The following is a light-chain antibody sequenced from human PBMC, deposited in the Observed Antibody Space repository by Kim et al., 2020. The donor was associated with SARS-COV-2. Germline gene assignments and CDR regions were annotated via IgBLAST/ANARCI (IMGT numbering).Light chain of an antibody. Sequence: QAATITCTGNSENVGNQGAAWRQQHQGHPPKLLSYRNNSRPSGISERFSASRSGNIASLTITRLQPEDEADYYCSAWDISLSALMFGGGTQLTVL. V-gene: IGLV10-54*01. CDR2: RNN. J-gene: IGLJ3*02. CDR1: SENVGNQG. CDR3: SAWDISLSALM.